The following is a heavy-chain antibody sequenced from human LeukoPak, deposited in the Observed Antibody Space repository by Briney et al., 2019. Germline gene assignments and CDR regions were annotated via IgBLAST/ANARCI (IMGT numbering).Heavy chain of an antibody. CDR3: ANYYGDYSDLYMDV. V-gene: IGHV3-7*01. CDR1: GFTYGNYW. Sequence: GGSLRLSCAASGFTYGNYWMSWVRQAPGKGLEWVANIDQDGSGKYYVDSVKGRFTISRDNSKNTLYLQMNSLRAEDTAVYYCANYYGDYSDLYMDVWGKGTTVTISS. CDR2: IDQDGSGK. J-gene: IGHJ6*03. D-gene: IGHD4-17*01.